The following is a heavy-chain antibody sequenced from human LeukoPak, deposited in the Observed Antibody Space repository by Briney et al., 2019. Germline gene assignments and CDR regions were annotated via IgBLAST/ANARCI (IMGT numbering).Heavy chain of an antibody. V-gene: IGHV3-23*01. CDR1: GFTLSFYG. J-gene: IGHJ4*02. D-gene: IGHD3-3*01. CDR2: VSGSGGST. CDR3: AKSAYDFQRSFDY. Sequence: GGSLRLSCAASGFTLSFYGMSWVRQAPGKGLEWVSRVSGSGGSTYYADSVKGRFTIYRENSKNTLYLQMNSLRAEDTAVYYCAKSAYDFQRSFDYWGQGTLVTVSS.